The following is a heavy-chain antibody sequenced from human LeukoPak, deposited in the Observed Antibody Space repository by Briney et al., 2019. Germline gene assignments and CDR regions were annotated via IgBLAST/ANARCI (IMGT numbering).Heavy chain of an antibody. J-gene: IGHJ4*02. CDR2: ISSSSSYI. CDR3: ARTGGIYGVYAPFDY. V-gene: IGHV3-21*01. D-gene: IGHD4-17*01. Sequence: GGSLRLSCAASGFTLRTYWMNWVRQAPGKGLEWVSSISSSSSYIYYADSVKGRFTFSRDNAKNSLYLQMNSLRAEDTAVYYCARTGGIYGVYAPFDYWGQGTLVTVSS. CDR1: GFTLRTYW.